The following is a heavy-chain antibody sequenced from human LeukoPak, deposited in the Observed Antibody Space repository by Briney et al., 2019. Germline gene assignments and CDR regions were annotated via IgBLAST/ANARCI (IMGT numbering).Heavy chain of an antibody. V-gene: IGHV4-39*01. Sequence: SETLSLTCTVSRDSISRGSYYWGWLRQPPGKGLEWIGTIYYSGSTYYNPSLKSRVTISVDTAKNYFSLSLRSVTAADTALYYCARQDYVSSYFDPWGQGTLVTVSS. CDR1: RDSISRGSYY. CDR3: ARQDYVSSYFDP. J-gene: IGHJ5*02. D-gene: IGHD4-17*01. CDR2: IYYSGST.